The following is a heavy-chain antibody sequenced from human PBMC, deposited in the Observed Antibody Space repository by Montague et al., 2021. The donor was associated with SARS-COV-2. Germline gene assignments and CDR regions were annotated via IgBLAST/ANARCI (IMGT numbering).Heavy chain of an antibody. J-gene: IGHJ6*02. CDR1: GGSLSTYY. V-gene: IGHV4-59*08. CDR2: IDDSGTT. Sequence: SETLSLTCSVSGGSLSTYYWSWIRQPPGKGLEWIGYIDDSGTTRYNPSLRSRATISLDLSKTRFSLDLNSVTAADTAVYYCARNAYNHYGLDVWGQGTTVTVSS. CDR3: ARNAYNHYGLDV.